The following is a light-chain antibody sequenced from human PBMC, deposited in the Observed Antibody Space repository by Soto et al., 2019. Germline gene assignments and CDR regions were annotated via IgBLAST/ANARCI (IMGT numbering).Light chain of an antibody. CDR1: EGISSW. J-gene: IGKJ1*01. CDR3: QQYNSYSPKT. V-gene: IGKV1-5*01. CDR2: DAS. Sequence: DSQMTQSPSTLSVSVGDRFTITCRAVEGISSWLAWYQQKPGKAPKLLIYDASSLXSGVTSRFSGSGSGTEFTLTISSLQPDDFATYYCQQYNSYSPKTFGQGNKVDIK.